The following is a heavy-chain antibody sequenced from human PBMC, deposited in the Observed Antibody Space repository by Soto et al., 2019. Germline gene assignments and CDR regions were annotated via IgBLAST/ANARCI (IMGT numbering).Heavy chain of an antibody. CDR2: ISSSSYI. CDR3: ARDGGGYDATHFDY. V-gene: IGHV3-21*01. D-gene: IGHD5-12*01. Sequence: GGSLRLSCAASGFTFSSYSMNWVRQAPGKGLEWVSSISSSSYIYYADSVKGRFTISRDNAKNSLYLQMNSLRAEDTAVYYCARDGGGYDATHFDYWGQGTLVTVSS. J-gene: IGHJ4*02. CDR1: GFTFSSYS.